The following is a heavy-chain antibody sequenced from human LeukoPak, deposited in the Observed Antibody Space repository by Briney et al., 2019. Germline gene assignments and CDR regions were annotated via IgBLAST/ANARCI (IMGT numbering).Heavy chain of an antibody. V-gene: IGHV4-39*01. D-gene: IGHD5-12*01. J-gene: IGHJ4*02. CDR2: IYYSGST. Sequence: SETLSLTCTVSGGSISSSSYYSGWIRQPPGKGLQWIGSIYYSGSTYYNPSLKSRVTISVDTSKNQFSLKLSSVTAADTAVYYCARRGWLAQFDYWGQGTLVTVSS. CDR1: GGSISSSSYY. CDR3: ARRGWLAQFDY.